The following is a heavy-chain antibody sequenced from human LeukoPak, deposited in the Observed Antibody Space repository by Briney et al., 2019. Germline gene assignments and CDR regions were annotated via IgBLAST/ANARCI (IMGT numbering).Heavy chain of an antibody. CDR1: GFTVSNNY. D-gene: IGHD3-3*01. CDR2: IYSGGST. V-gene: IGHV3-66*04. CDR3: ARHFARGPGPSEWLLRNYYYYMDV. J-gene: IGHJ6*03. Sequence: GGSLRLSCAASGFTVSNNYMSWVRQAPGKGLEWVSVIYSGGSTYYADSVKGRFTISRDNSKNTLYVQMNSLRAEDTAVYYCARHFARGPGPSEWLLRNYYYYMDVWGKGTTVTVSS.